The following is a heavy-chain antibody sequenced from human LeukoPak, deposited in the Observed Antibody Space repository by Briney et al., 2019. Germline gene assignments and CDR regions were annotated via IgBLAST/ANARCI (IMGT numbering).Heavy chain of an antibody. Sequence: AGGSLRLSCAASGFTFSSYGMHWVRQAPGKGLEWVAVISYDGSNKYYADSVKGRFTISRDNSKNTLYLQMNSLRAEDTAVYYCASEWSAYCGGDCPPEYWGQGTLVTVSS. D-gene: IGHD2-21*02. V-gene: IGHV3-30*03. CDR3: ASEWSAYCGGDCPPEY. J-gene: IGHJ4*02. CDR1: GFTFSSYG. CDR2: ISYDGSNK.